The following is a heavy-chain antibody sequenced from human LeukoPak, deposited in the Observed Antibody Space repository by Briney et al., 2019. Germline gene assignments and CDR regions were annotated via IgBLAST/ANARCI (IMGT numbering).Heavy chain of an antibody. V-gene: IGHV1-46*01. D-gene: IGHD3-16*02. Sequence: GASVKVSCKASGYTFTSYYMHWVRQAPGQGLEWMGIINPSGGSTSYAQKFQGRVTMTRDVSTTTDYMELSSLRSEDTAVYYCARDNSVGDIAWWFDPWGQGTLVTVSS. CDR3: ARDNSVGDIAWWFDP. CDR2: INPSGGST. CDR1: GYTFTSYY. J-gene: IGHJ5*02.